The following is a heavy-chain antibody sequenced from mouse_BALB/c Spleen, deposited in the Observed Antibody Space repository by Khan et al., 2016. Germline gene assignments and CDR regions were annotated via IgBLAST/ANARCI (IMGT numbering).Heavy chain of an antibody. V-gene: IGHV2-6-4*01. CDR1: GFSLSRYS. Sequence: QVQLKQSGPGLVAPSQSLSITCTVSGFSLSRYSVHWVRQPPGKGLEWLGMMWGGGTTDYNSALKSRLSISKDNSKSQVFLKMNSLQTDDTAMYYWARRSSGTGAMDSWGQGTSVTVSS. CDR2: MWGGGTT. D-gene: IGHD3-1*01. J-gene: IGHJ4*01. CDR3: ARRSSGTGAMDS.